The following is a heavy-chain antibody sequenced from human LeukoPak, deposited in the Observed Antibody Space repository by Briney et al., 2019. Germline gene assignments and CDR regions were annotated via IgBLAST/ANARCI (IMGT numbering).Heavy chain of an antibody. J-gene: IGHJ4*02. CDR3: ARDLNNLGYDY. D-gene: IGHD5-18*01. Sequence: GGSLRLSCAASGFTFSSYAMSWVRQAPGKGLEWVANIKQDGSEKNYVDSVKGRFTISRDNAKNSLYLQMNSLRAEDTAVYYCARDLNNLGYDYWGQGTLVSVSS. V-gene: IGHV3-7*01. CDR1: GFTFSSYA. CDR2: IKQDGSEK.